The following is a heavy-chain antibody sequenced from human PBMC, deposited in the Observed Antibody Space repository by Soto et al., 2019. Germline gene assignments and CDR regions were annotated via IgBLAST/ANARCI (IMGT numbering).Heavy chain of an antibody. CDR1: GYTFTSSG. CDR3: ARDPYGEDAGRDFDY. V-gene: IGHV1-18*01. CDR2: ISAYNGNT. D-gene: IGHD4-17*01. J-gene: IGHJ4*02. Sequence: ASVKVSCKASGYTFTSSGISWVRQAPGQGLEWMGWISAYNGNTNYAQKLQGRVTMTTDTSTSTAYMGLRSLRSDDTAVYYCARDPYGEDAGRDFDYWGKGTRVTVS.